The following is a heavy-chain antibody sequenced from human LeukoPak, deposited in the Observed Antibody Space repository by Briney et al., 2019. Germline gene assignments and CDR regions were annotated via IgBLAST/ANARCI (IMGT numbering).Heavy chain of an antibody. J-gene: IGHJ3*02. CDR2: IYYSGST. CDR3: ARVFITNAFDI. Sequence: SETLSLTCTVSGDSIRSYYWNWIRQPPGKGLEWIGYIYYSGSTNYNPSLKSRLTISVDTSKNQFSLQLSSVTAADTAVYYCARVFITNAFDIWGQGTMVTVSS. D-gene: IGHD3-16*02. CDR1: GDSIRSYY. V-gene: IGHV4-59*01.